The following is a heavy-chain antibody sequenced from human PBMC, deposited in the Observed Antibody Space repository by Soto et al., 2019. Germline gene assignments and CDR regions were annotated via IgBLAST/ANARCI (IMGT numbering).Heavy chain of an antibody. D-gene: IGHD4-4*01. CDR1: GLTFSGYG. Sequence: EVQLLESGGGLVQPGGSLRLSCAASGLTFSGYGMSWVRQAPGTGLEWVSAISGSGSTTYYADPGKGRFTISRDDSKNILFRQMNSLRAEDTAVYYCVTRSRGLQSSPPRLDSWGQGTLVTVSS. J-gene: IGHJ4*02. CDR3: VTRSRGLQSSPPRLDS. V-gene: IGHV3-23*01. CDR2: ISGSGSTT.